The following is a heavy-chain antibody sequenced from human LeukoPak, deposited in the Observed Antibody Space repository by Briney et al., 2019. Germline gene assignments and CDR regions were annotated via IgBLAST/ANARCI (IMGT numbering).Heavy chain of an antibody. CDR1: GFTFSSYA. CDR3: VRSHHAGGWFDP. V-gene: IGHV3-23*01. J-gene: IGHJ5*02. CDR2: ISGSGGST. D-gene: IGHD2-2*01. Sequence: GGSLRLSCAASGFTFSSYAMSWVRQAPGKGLEWVSAISGSGGSTYYADSVKGRFTISRDNAKNSLYLQMNSLTADDTAVYYCVRSHHAGGWFDPWGQGTLDTVS.